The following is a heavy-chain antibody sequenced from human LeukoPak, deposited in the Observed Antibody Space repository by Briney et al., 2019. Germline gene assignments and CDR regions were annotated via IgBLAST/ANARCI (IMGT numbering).Heavy chain of an antibody. J-gene: IGHJ4*02. CDR1: GFTFSSYA. D-gene: IGHD6-13*01. CDR2: ISSSSSYI. CDR3: ARESAAPGLSDH. V-gene: IGHV3-21*01. Sequence: KPGGSLRLSCAASGFTFSSYAMSWVRQAPGKGLEWVSSISSSSSYIYYADSVKGRFTISRDNAKNSLYLQMNSLRAEDTAVYYCARESAAPGLSDHWGQGTLVTVSS.